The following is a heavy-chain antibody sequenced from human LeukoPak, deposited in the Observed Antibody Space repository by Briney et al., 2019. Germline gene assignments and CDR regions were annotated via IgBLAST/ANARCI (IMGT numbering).Heavy chain of an antibody. Sequence: PGGSLRLSCAASGFTFSSYGMHWVRQAPGKGLEWVAVISYDGSNKYYADSVKGRFTISGDNSKNTLYLQMNSLRAEDTAVYYCAKEGDSSVDWGQGTLVTVSS. D-gene: IGHD3-22*01. CDR3: AKEGDSSVD. J-gene: IGHJ4*02. CDR2: ISYDGSNK. V-gene: IGHV3-30*18. CDR1: GFTFSSYG.